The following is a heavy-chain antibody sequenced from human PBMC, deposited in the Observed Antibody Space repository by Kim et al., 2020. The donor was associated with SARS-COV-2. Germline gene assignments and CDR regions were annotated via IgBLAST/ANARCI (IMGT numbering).Heavy chain of an antibody. V-gene: IGHV1-18*04. D-gene: IGHD3-22*01. CDR1: GYTFNIYG. Sequence: ASVKVSCKASGYTFNIYGITWVRPAPGQGLEWMGWISSYNGNTNYAQKLQGRVTMTTDTSTTTAYMEVRSLRSDDTAVYYCARGPSHYHTRVYSPYWGQGPLVPVSS. CDR3: ARGPSHYHTRVYSPY. CDR2: ISSYNGNT. J-gene: IGHJ4*02.